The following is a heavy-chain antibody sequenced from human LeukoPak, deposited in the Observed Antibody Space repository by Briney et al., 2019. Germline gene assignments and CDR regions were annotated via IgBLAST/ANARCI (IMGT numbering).Heavy chain of an antibody. D-gene: IGHD1-26*01. CDR3: AKPPVGATSFDY. CDR1: GFTFSSYG. CDR2: ISYDGSNK. V-gene: IGHV3-30*18. Sequence: GGSLRLSCAASGFTFSSYGMHWVRQAPGKGLEWVAVISYDGSNKYYADSVKGRFTISRDNSKNTLYLQMNSLRAEDTVVYYCAKPPVGATSFDYWGQGTLVTVSS. J-gene: IGHJ4*02.